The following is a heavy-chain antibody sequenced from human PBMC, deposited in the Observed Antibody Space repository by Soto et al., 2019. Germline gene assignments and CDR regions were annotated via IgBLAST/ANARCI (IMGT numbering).Heavy chain of an antibody. V-gene: IGHV3-48*03. CDR2: ISSSGSST. CDR1: GFTFSSYE. D-gene: IGHD6-25*01. J-gene: IGHJ3*02. CDR3: ARADSGADDLDM. Sequence: LKLSCAASGFTFSSYEMNWVTQAPGKGLEWVSYISSSGSSTYYADSVKGRFTISRDNAKNSLYLQMNSLRAEDTAVYYCARADSGADDLDMWDHRTMVTVPS.